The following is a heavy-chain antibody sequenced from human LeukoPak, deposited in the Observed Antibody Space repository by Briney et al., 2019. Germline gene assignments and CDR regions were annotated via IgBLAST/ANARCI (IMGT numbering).Heavy chain of an antibody. V-gene: IGHV4-4*07. D-gene: IGHD2-2*02. CDR2: IYTSGST. Sequence: SETLSLTCTVSGGSISSYYWSWIRQPAGKGLEWIGRIYTSGSTNYNPSLKSRVTMSVDTPKNQFSLKLSSVTAADTAVYYCAREQLGYCSSTSCYTNYYYYMDVWGKGTTVTVSS. CDR1: GGSISSYY. CDR3: AREQLGYCSSTSCYTNYYYYMDV. J-gene: IGHJ6*03.